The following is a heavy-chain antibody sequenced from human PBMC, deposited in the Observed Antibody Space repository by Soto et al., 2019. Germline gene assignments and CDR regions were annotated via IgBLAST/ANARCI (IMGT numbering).Heavy chain of an antibody. V-gene: IGHV4-59*01. CDR2: IYYSGST. CDR3: ARVGNGSGSYYMYPRTVNWFDP. CDR1: GGSISSYY. J-gene: IGHJ5*02. D-gene: IGHD3-10*01. Sequence: SETLSLTCTVSGGSISSYYWSWIRQPPGKGLECIGYIYYSGSTNYNPSLKSRVTISVDTSKNQFSLKLSSVTAADTAVYYCARVGNGSGSYYMYPRTVNWFDPWGQGTLVTVSS.